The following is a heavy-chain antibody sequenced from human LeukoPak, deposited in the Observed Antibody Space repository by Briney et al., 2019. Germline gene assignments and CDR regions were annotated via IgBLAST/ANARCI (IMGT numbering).Heavy chain of an antibody. J-gene: IGHJ4*02. CDR3: ARDYSDSSGYPFDY. Sequence: GGSLRLSCAASGFTFSGYYMSWIRQAPGKGLEWVSYITSSSYTNYADSVKGRFTISRDNAKNSLYLQMNNLRAEDTAVYYCARDYSDSSGYPFDYWGQGTLVTVSS. CDR2: ITSSSYT. D-gene: IGHD3-22*01. V-gene: IGHV3-11*06. CDR1: GFTFSGYY.